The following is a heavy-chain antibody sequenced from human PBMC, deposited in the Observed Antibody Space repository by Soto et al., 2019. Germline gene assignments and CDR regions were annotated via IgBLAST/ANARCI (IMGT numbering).Heavy chain of an antibody. Sequence: VKVSCKASGGMFYSSAINSVRQAPGQGLEWMGGIAPMNGSPKYAQEFQGRVTITSDTSASKAYMELRSLRSEDTAVYYRARGVRWGQGTLVTVSS. CDR1: GGMFYSSA. V-gene: IGHV1-69*10. D-gene: IGHD3-10*01. J-gene: IGHJ4*02. CDR3: ARGVR. CDR2: IAPMNGSP.